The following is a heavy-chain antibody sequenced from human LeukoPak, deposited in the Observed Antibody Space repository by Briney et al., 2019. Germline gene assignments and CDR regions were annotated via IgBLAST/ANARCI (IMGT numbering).Heavy chain of an antibody. CDR1: GFIFSTYT. Sequence: GGSLRLSCAASGFIFSTYTMNWVRQAPGKGLEWVSSITSSSDYIYYADSLKGRFTISRDNAKNSLYLQMNSLRAEDTAVYYCARDHGLYDYWGQGTLVTVSS. CDR3: ARDHGLYDY. D-gene: IGHD5-24*01. V-gene: IGHV3-21*01. J-gene: IGHJ4*02. CDR2: ITSSSDYI.